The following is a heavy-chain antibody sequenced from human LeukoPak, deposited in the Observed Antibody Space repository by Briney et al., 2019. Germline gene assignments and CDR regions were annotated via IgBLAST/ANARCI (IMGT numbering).Heavy chain of an antibody. D-gene: IGHD6-6*01. J-gene: IGHJ4*02. CDR1: GASISSATSY. Sequence: EPSETLSLTCTVSGASISSATSYWAWIRQPPGKGLEWIGSIFYSGNTYYNPSLKSRVTISVDTSKNQFSLRLSSVTAADTAVYFCARGSSSGDYWGQGTLVTVSS. V-gene: IGHV4-39*01. CDR3: ARGSSSGDY. CDR2: IFYSGNT.